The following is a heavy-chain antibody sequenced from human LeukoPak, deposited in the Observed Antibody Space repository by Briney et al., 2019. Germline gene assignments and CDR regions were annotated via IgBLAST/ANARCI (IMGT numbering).Heavy chain of an antibody. CDR2: IYPGDSDT. V-gene: IGHV5-51*01. J-gene: IGHJ3*02. Sequence: GESLKISCKTSGYSFTNYWIGWVRQVPGKGLEWMGIIYPGDSDTKYSPAFQGQVTISADKSISTAYLQWSSLTAPDTAMYYCARQAHYRPRGHDAFDIWGQGTMVTVSS. D-gene: IGHD1-26*01. CDR1: GYSFTNYW. CDR3: ARQAHYRPRGHDAFDI.